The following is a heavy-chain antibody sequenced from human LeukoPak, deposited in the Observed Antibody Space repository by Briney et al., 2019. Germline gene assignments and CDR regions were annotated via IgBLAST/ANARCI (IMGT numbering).Heavy chain of an antibody. J-gene: IGHJ5*02. V-gene: IGHV4-38-2*01. CDR1: GSSISSGYY. D-gene: IGHD1-7*01. CDR2: IHHSGST. Sequence: TSETLSLTCAVSGSSISSGYYWGWIRQPPGQGLEWIGSIHHSGSTYYNPSLKSRVTISVDTSKNQFSLNLSSVTAADTAVYYCARLGYNWNYNWFDPWGLGTLVTVSS. CDR3: ARLGYNWNYNWFDP.